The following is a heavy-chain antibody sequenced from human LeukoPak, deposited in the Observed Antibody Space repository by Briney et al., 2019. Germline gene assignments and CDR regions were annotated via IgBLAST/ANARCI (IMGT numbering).Heavy chain of an antibody. J-gene: IGHJ4*02. CDR2: INSDGSST. CDR3: AKEEYQLLALDY. Sequence: GGSLRLSCAASGFTFSSYWMHWVRQAPGKGLVWVSRINSDGSSTSYADSVKGRFTISRDNAKNTLYLQMNSLRAEDTAVYYCAKEEYQLLALDYWGQGTLVTVSS. V-gene: IGHV3-74*01. CDR1: GFTFSSYW. D-gene: IGHD2-2*01.